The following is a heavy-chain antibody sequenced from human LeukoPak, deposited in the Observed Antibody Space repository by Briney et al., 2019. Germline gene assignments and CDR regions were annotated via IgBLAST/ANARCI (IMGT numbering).Heavy chain of an antibody. V-gene: IGHV4-34*01. D-gene: IGHD3-3*01. J-gene: IGHJ4*02. CDR3: ATLRFLEWYPFDY. Sequence: PSETLSLTCAVYGGSFSGYYWSWIRQPPGKGLEWIGEINHSGSTNYNPSLKSRVTISVDTSKNQFSLKLSSVTAADTAVYYCATLRFLEWYPFDYWGQGTLVTVSS. CDR1: GGSFSGYY. CDR2: INHSGST.